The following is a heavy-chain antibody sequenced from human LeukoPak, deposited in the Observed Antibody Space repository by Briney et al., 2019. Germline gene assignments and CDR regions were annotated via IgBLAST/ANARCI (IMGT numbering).Heavy chain of an antibody. V-gene: IGHV3-23*01. CDR3: AKDRPNYYGSNGHYYRRDGDY. CDR1: GFTFSIYA. D-gene: IGHD3-22*01. J-gene: IGHJ4*02. CDR2: ITSSGDGT. Sequence: GGSLRLSCAASGFTFSIYAMSWVRQAPGKGLQWGSSITSSGDGTYYADPVKGPFTISRNNSENMLYLQMNSLRVEDTAVYFCAKDRPNYYGSNGHYYRRDGDYWGQGTLVTVSS.